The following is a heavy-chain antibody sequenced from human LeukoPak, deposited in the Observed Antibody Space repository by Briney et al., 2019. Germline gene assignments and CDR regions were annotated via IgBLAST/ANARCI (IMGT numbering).Heavy chain of an antibody. Sequence: GGSLRLSCAASGFTFSSYGMHWVRQAPGKGLEWVAVIWYDGSNKYYADSVKGRFTISRDNSKNTLYLQMNSLRAEDTAVYYCARDWDYGDYHFDYWGQGTLVTVSS. V-gene: IGHV3-33*01. CDR1: GFTFSSYG. J-gene: IGHJ4*02. D-gene: IGHD4-17*01. CDR2: IWYDGSNK. CDR3: ARDWDYGDYHFDY.